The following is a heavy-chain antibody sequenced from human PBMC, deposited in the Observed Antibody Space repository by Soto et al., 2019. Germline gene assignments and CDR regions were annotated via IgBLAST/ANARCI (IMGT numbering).Heavy chain of an antibody. Sequence: ASVKVCCKASGYTFSSYASRWVRQATGQGLEWMGWISPYNGNTNYAQNLQGRVTMTTDTSTTTAYMELRSLRSDDTAVYYCARGTTVTTTPTYYYMDVWGIGTTVTVSS. V-gene: IGHV1-18*01. CDR1: GYTFSSYA. J-gene: IGHJ6*03. D-gene: IGHD4-4*01. CDR3: ARGTTVTTTPTYYYMDV. CDR2: ISPYNGNT.